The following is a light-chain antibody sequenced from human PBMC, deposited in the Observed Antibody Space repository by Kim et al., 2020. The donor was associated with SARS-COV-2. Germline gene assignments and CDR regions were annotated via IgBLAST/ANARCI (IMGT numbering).Light chain of an antibody. CDR1: TSNIGNDY. CDR2: DNN. Sequence: QSVLTQPPSVSAAPGQRVTISCSGSTSNIGNDYVAWYQQVPGTAPKLIIFDNNRRPSGIPDRFSGSKSGTSATLAITGLQIGDEADYYCGTWDISLNSGVVGGGTQLTVL. V-gene: IGLV1-51*01. J-gene: IGLJ2*01. CDR3: GTWDISLNSGV.